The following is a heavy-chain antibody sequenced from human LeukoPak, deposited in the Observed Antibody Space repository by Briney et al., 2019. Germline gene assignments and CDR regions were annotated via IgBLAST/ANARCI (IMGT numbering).Heavy chain of an antibody. J-gene: IGHJ6*03. V-gene: IGHV4-4*07. D-gene: IGHD4-11*01. Sequence: SETLSLTCTVSGGSISSYYWSWIRQPAGKGLEWIGRIYTSGSTNYNPSLKSRVTMSVDTSKNQFALKLSSVTAANTALYYCARAHDYSNGSDYYYYMDVWGKGTTVTVSS. CDR2: IYTSGST. CDR3: ARAHDYSNGSDYYYYMDV. CDR1: GGSISSYY.